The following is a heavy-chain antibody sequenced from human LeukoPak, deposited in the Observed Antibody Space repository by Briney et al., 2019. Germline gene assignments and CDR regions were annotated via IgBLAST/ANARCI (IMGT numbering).Heavy chain of an antibody. V-gene: IGHV4-59*01. Sequence: SETLSLTCTVSGGSISSYYWSWIRQPPGKGLEWIGYIYNSGSTNYNPSLKSRVTISVDTSKNQFSLKLSSVTAADTAVYYCARDGYNRGYYDTDVWGQGTTVTVSS. CDR1: GGSISSYY. J-gene: IGHJ6*02. CDR3: ARDGYNRGYYDTDV. D-gene: IGHD5-24*01. CDR2: IYNSGST.